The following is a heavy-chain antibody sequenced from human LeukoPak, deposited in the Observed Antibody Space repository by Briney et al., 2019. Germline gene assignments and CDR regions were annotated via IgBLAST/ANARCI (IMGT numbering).Heavy chain of an antibody. CDR3: ARGGPNGGFDY. Sequence: ASVKVSCKASGYTFTGYYIHWMRQAPGQGLEWMGWMNPNSGNTGYAQKFQGRVTMTRNTSISTAYMELSSLRSEDTAVYYCARGGPNGGFDYWGQGTLVTVSS. J-gene: IGHJ4*02. D-gene: IGHD2-15*01. CDR1: GYTFTGYY. V-gene: IGHV1-8*02. CDR2: MNPNSGNT.